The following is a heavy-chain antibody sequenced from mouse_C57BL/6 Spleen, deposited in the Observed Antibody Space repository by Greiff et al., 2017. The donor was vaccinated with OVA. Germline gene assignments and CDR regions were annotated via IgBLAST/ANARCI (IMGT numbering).Heavy chain of an antibody. CDR1: GFSLTSYG. Sequence: VKVVESGPGLVQPSQSLSITCTVSGFSLTSYGVHWVRQSPGKGLEWLGVIWSGGSTDYNAAFISRLSISKDNSKSQVFFKMNSLQADDTAIYYCARSGYDAAWFAYWGQGTLVTVSA. D-gene: IGHD2-2*01. CDR3: ARSGYDAAWFAY. V-gene: IGHV2-2*01. CDR2: IWSGGST. J-gene: IGHJ3*01.